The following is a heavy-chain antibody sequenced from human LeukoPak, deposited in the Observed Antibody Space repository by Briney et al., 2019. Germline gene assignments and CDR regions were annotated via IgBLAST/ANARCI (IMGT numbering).Heavy chain of an antibody. CDR2: IKRKTEGETT. D-gene: IGHD2-15*01. J-gene: IGHJ1*01. V-gene: IGHV3-15*01. Sequence: GGSLRLSCAASGFTFNNAWMTWVRQAPGKGLEWVGRIKRKTEGETTDYAAPVKGRFTISRDDSKNTLYLQMSGLKTEDTAIYYCTTDPDIDGGGCWGQGTLVTVSS. CDR1: GFTFNNAW. CDR3: TTDPDIDGGGC.